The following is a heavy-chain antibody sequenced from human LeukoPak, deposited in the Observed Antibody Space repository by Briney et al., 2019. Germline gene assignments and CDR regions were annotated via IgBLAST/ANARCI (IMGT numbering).Heavy chain of an antibody. V-gene: IGHV3-21*01. Sequence: GGSLRLSCAASGFTFSTYTMNWARQAPGKGLEGVSSISGSSTYLYYADSVKGRLTISRDNAKNSLYLQMNSLRAEDTAVYYCARDFPNYCTSTTCYSVMDVWGKGTTVTVSS. J-gene: IGHJ6*03. CDR1: GFTFSTYT. CDR3: ARDFPNYCTSTTCYSVMDV. CDR2: ISGSSTYL. D-gene: IGHD2-2*01.